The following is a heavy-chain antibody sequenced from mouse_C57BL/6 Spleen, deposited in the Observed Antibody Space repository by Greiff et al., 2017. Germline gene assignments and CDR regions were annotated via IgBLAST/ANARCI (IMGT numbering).Heavy chain of an antibody. CDR2: IHPNSGST. CDR1: GYTFTSYW. Sequence: QVQLKQPGAELVKPGASVKLSCKASGYTFTSYWMHWVKQRPGQGLEWIGMIHPNSGSTNYNEKFKSKATLTVDKSSSTAYMQLSSLTSEDSAVYYCARWGYYGSRSWFAYWGQGTLVTVSA. J-gene: IGHJ3*01. V-gene: IGHV1-64*01. D-gene: IGHD1-1*01. CDR3: ARWGYYGSRSWFAY.